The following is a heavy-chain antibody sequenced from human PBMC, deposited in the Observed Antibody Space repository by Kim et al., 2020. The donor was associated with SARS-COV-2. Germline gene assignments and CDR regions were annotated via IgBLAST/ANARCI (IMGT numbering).Heavy chain of an antibody. Sequence: GGSLRLSCAASGFTLSSYWMHWVRQGPGKGLVWVSRIKSDGSRTTYADSVKGRFTISRDNAKNTLYLQMNRLRAEDTAVYYCARDPDLGGSSFFDYWGQGALVIV. J-gene: IGHJ4*03. CDR1: GFTLSSYW. D-gene: IGHD3-16*01. V-gene: IGHV3-74*01. CDR3: ARDPDLGGSSFFDY. CDR2: IKSDGSRT.